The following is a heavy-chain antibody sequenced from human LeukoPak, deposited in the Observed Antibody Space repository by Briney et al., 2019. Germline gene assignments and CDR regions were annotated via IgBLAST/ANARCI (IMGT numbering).Heavy chain of an antibody. CDR1: GFTFDDYA. CDR2: ISWNSGSI. J-gene: IGHJ3*02. D-gene: IGHD2-8*02. V-gene: IGHV3-9*03. Sequence: QPGRSLRLSCAASGFTFDDYAMHWVRHAPGKGLEWVSGISWNSGSIAYADSVKGGFTISRDNAKNSLYLQMNSLRAEDMALYYSAKDEFVASDFTGAFDIWGQGTMVTVSS. CDR3: AKDEFVASDFTGAFDI.